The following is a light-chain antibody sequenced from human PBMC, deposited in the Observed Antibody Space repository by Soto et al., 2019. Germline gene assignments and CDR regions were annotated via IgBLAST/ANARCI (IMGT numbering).Light chain of an antibody. Sequence: EMVMTQSPATLSVSPGERATLSCRASENIITNLAWYQQKPGQPPRLLIYSASVRATGIPARFSGSGSGTEFTLTISSLQSEDFAVYYCLQYGSSPPYTFGQGTKLEIK. CDR3: LQYGSSPPYT. CDR1: ENIITN. CDR2: SAS. V-gene: IGKV3-15*01. J-gene: IGKJ2*01.